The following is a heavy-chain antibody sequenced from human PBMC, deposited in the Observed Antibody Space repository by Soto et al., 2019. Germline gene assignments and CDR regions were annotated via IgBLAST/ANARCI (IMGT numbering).Heavy chain of an antibody. D-gene: IGHD3-3*01. J-gene: IGHJ6*03. CDR2: IYYSGST. CDR1: GGSISSYY. Sequence: QVQLQESGPGLVKPSETLSLTCTVSGGSISSYYWSWIRQPPGKGLEWIGYIYYSGSTNYNPSLKSRVTISVYTSKNQFSLKLSSVTAADPAVYYCARRYDFWSGYLYYYYMDVWGKGTTVTVSS. CDR3: ARRYDFWSGYLYYYYMDV. V-gene: IGHV4-59*08.